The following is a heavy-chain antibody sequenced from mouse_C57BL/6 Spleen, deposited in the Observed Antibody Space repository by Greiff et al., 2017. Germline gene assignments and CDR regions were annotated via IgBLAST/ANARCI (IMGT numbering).Heavy chain of an antibody. J-gene: IGHJ4*01. CDR1: GYTFTSYW. V-gene: IGHV1-69*01. CDR3: ARRGLGEYDGGYALGY. Sequence: QVQLQQPGAELVMPGASVKLSCKASGYTFTSYWMHWVKQRPGQGLEWIGEIDPSDSYTNYNQKFKGKSTLTVDKSSSTAYMQLSSLTSGDSAVDYCARRGLGEYDGGYALGYWGQGTSVTVSS. D-gene: IGHD2-4*01. CDR2: IDPSDSYT.